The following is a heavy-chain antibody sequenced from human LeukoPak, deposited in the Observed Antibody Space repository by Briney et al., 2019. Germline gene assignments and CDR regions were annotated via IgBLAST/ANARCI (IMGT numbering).Heavy chain of an antibody. J-gene: IGHJ4*02. V-gene: IGHV5-51*01. D-gene: IGHD1-26*01. CDR1: GYSFTSYW. CDR3: ARWVDDSGSYYFDY. CDR2: IYPGDSDT. Sequence: GESLKISCKGSGYSFTSYWIGWVRQMPWKGLEWMGIIYPGDSDTIYSPSFQGQVTISADKSISTAYLQWSSLKASDTAMYYCARWVDDSGSYYFDYWGQGTLVTVSS.